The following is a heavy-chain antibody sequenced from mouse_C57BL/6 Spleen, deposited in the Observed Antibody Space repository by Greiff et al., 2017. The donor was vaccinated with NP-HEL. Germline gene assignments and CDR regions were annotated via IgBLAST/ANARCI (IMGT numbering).Heavy chain of an antibody. CDR1: GFTFSDYG. D-gene: IGHD1-1*01. CDR2: ISSGSSTI. J-gene: IGHJ2*01. CDR3: ARPTTVVATDFDY. V-gene: IGHV5-17*01. Sequence: EVMLVESGGGLVKPGGSLKLSCAASGFTFSDYGMHWVRQAPEKGLEWVAYISSGSSTIYYVDTVKGRFTISRDNAKNTLFLQMTSLRSEDTAMYYCARPTTVVATDFDYWGQGTTLTVSS.